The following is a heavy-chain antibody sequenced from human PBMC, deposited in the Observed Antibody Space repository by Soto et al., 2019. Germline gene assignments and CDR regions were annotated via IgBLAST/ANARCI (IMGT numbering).Heavy chain of an antibody. CDR1: GFTFSSYG. V-gene: IGHV3-33*01. J-gene: IGHJ6*02. CDR3: SRGAVDNYGMDV. Sequence: QVQLVESGGGVVQPGRSLRLSCAASGFTFSSYGMHWVRQAPGKGLEWVAVIWYDGSNKYYADSVKGRFTISRDNSKNTRYLQMNSLRAEDTAVYYWSRGAVDNYGMDVWGQGTTVTVSS. D-gene: IGHD3-9*01. CDR2: IWYDGSNK.